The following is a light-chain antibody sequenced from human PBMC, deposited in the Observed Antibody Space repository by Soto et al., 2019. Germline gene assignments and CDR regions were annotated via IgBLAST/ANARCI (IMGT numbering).Light chain of an antibody. V-gene: IGKV3-11*01. CDR3: QQRGNWPRT. CDR2: DAS. CDR1: QSVSAY. J-gene: IGKJ1*01. Sequence: EIVLTQSPATLSLSPGERATLSCRASQSVSAYLAWYQQKPGQAPRLLIYDASNRATGIPGRFSGSGSGTDFTLTISSREPEDFAVYYCQQRGNWPRTFGQGTKVEIK.